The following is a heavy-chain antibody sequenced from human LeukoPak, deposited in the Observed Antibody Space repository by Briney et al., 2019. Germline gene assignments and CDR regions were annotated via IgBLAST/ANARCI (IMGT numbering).Heavy chain of an antibody. CDR2: IKQDGSEE. D-gene: IGHD4-17*01. CDR3: AREPWVDYGDYNWFDP. V-gene: IGHV3-7*05. CDR1: GFTFSSYW. J-gene: IGHJ5*02. Sequence: GGSLRLSCAASGFTFSSYWMSWVRQAPGKGLEWVANIKQDGSEEYYVDSVKGRFTISRDNAKNSLYLQVNSLRAEDTAVYYCAREPWVDYGDYNWFDPWGQGTLVTVSS.